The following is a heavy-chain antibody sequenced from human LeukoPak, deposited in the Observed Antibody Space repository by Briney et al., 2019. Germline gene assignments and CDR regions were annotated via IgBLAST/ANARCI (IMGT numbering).Heavy chain of an antibody. CDR1: GGSISSYY. D-gene: IGHD4-11*01. CDR3: ASIPYSNPASSGY. V-gene: IGHV4-59*01. J-gene: IGHJ4*02. Sequence: SETLSLTCTVSGGSISSYYWSWIRQPPGKGLEWIGYIYYSGSTNYNPSLKSRITISVDTSKNQFSLKLSSVTAADTAVYYCASIPYSNPASSGYWGQGTLVTVSS. CDR2: IYYSGST.